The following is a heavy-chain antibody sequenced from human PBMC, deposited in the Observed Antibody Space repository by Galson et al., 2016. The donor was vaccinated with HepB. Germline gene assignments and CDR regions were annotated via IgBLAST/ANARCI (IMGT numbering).Heavy chain of an antibody. CDR2: IKSKADDGTA. CDR3: TTRGDY. V-gene: IGHV3-15*01. Sequence: SLRLSCAASGFTFADAWMHWIRQAPGKGLESVGRIKSKADDGTADYAAPVKGRFTMSRDDSKNTLYLQMNSLKSEDTAVYYCTTRGDYWGQGTLVTVSS. CDR1: GFTFADAW. J-gene: IGHJ4*02.